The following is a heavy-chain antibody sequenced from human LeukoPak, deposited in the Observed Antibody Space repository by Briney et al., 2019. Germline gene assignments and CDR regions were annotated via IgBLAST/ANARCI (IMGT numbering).Heavy chain of an antibody. Sequence: GGSLRLSCAASEFTFSSYWMNWVRQAPGKGLEWVANIKQDGSEKYFVDSVKGRFTISRDNAKNSLFLQMNSLRAEDTAVYYCARTRPGDYVDYWGQGTLVTVSS. J-gene: IGHJ4*02. CDR1: EFTFSSYW. V-gene: IGHV3-7*01. CDR3: ARTRPGDYVDY. CDR2: IKQDGSEK.